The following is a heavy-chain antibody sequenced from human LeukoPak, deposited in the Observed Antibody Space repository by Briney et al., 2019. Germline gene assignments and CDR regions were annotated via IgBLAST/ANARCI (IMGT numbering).Heavy chain of an antibody. J-gene: IGHJ5*02. Sequence: GGSLRLSCAASGFTFSSYAMSWVRQAPGKGLEWVSAISGSGGSIVYADSVKGRFTISRDNAKNSLYLQMNSLRAEDTALYYCAKDYGSGSANWFDPWGQGTLVTVSS. D-gene: IGHD3-10*01. CDR1: GFTFSSYA. V-gene: IGHV3-23*01. CDR3: AKDYGSGSANWFDP. CDR2: ISGSGGSI.